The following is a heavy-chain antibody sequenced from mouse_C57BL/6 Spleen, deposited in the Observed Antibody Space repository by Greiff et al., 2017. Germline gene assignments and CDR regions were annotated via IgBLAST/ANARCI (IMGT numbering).Heavy chain of an antibody. CDR2: IDPSDSYT. Sequence: QVQLQQPGAELVRPGTSVKLSCKASGYTFTSYWMHWVKQRPGQGLEWIGVIDPSDSYTNYNQKFKGKATLTVDTSSSTAYMQLSSLTSEDSAVYYCARGDGYDRTWFAHWGQGTLVTVSA. J-gene: IGHJ3*01. D-gene: IGHD2-2*01. CDR3: ARGDGYDRTWFAH. CDR1: GYTFTSYW. V-gene: IGHV1-59*01.